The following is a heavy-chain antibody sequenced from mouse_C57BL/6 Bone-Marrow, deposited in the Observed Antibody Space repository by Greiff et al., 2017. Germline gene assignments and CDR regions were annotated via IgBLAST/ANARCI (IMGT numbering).Heavy chain of an antibody. J-gene: IGHJ1*03. CDR2: INPNNGST. V-gene: IGHV1-64*01. CDR1: GYSFTSYW. Sequence: QVQLQQPGAELVKPGASVKLSCKASGYSFTSYWMNWVKQRPGQGLEWIGMINPNNGSTNYNEKFKSKATLTVDKSSSTAYMQLSSLTSEDSAVYYCAEMRGFYWSFDVWGTGTTVTVSS. CDR3: AEMRGFYWSFDV.